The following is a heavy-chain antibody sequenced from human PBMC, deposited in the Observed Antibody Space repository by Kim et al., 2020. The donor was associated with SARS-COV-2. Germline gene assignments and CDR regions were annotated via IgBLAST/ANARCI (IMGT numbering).Heavy chain of an antibody. CDR1: GFTFSDYG. J-gene: IGHJ6*01. Sequence: GGSLRLSCAASGFTFSDYGMHWVRQAPGKGLEWVSAISRDGSGIDYADSVKGRFTISRDNTKNTLYLQMDSLSIGDTAVYFCTRASPPAGCYYYYFAMDV. V-gene: IGHV3-74*01. CDR2: ISRDGSGI. CDR3: TRASPPAGCYYYYFAMDV. D-gene: IGHD2-15*01.